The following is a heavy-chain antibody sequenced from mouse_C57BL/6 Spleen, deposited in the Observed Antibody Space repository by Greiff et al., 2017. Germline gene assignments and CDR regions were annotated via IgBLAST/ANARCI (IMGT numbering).Heavy chain of an antibody. J-gene: IGHJ2*01. CDR3: ARKRQREGNFDY. Sequence: QVQLQQPGAELVKPGASVKMSCKASGYTFTSYWITWVKQRPGQGLEWIGDIYPGSGSTNYNEKFKSKATLTVDTSSSTAYMQLSSLTSEDSAVYYCARKRQREGNFDYGGQGTTLTVSS. V-gene: IGHV1-55*01. D-gene: IGHD6-1*01. CDR2: IYPGSGST. CDR1: GYTFTSYW.